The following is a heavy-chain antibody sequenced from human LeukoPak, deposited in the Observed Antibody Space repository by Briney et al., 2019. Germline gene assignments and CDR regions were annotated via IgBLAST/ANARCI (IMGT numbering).Heavy chain of an antibody. D-gene: IGHD6-13*01. Sequence: GASVRVSCKASGYTFTGYYLNWVRQAPGQGLEWMGWINPNSGGTNYAQKFQGRVTMTRDTSISTAYMEVSRLTSDDTAVYYCAKGIATTGWPGDSWGQGTLVTVSS. CDR3: AKGIATTGWPGDS. J-gene: IGHJ4*02. CDR2: INPNSGGT. V-gene: IGHV1-2*02. CDR1: GYTFTGYY.